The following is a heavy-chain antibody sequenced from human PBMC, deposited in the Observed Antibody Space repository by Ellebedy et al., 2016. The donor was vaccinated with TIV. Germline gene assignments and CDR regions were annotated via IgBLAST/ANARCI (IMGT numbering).Heavy chain of an antibody. J-gene: IGHJ2*01. CDR1: GYTFSGYY. CDR3: ARDPPRTGDSYFDL. Sequence: ASVKVSCKASGYTFSGYYVHWVRQAPGQGLEWMGWINPNNSDTNYAQKFQGRVTVTRDTSISTAYMDLSRLRSDDTAVYYCARDPPRTGDSYFDLWGRGTLVTVSS. CDR2: INPNNSDT. V-gene: IGHV1-2*02. D-gene: IGHD1-1*01.